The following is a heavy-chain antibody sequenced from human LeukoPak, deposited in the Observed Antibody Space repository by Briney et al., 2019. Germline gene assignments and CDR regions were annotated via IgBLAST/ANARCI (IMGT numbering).Heavy chain of an antibody. D-gene: IGHD2-15*01. J-gene: IGHJ5*02. CDR3: ARDVVVVAATLLGWFDP. Sequence: ASVKVSCKASGGTFSSYAISWVRQAPGQGLEWMGGIIPIFGTANYAQKFQGRVTITADESTSTAYMELSSLRSEDTAVYYCARDVVVVAATLLGWFDPWGQGTLVTVSS. CDR1: GGTFSSYA. V-gene: IGHV1-69*13. CDR2: IIPIFGTA.